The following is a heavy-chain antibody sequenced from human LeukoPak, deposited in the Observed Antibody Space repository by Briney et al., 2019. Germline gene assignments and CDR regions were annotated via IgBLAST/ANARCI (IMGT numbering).Heavy chain of an antibody. D-gene: IGHD3-10*01. CDR1: GGSISSYY. Sequence: PSETLSLTCTVSGGSISSYYWSWIRQPPGKGLEWIGYIYSSGSTNYNPSLKSRLTISVDASKNQFSLKLTSVTAADTAVYYCARAYYYGLGSYGLDYWGQGTLVTVSS. J-gene: IGHJ4*02. CDR3: ARAYYYGLGSYGLDY. CDR2: IYSSGST. V-gene: IGHV4-59*01.